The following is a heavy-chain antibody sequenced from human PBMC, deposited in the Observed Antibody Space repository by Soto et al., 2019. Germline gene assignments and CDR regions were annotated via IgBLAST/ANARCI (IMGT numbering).Heavy chain of an antibody. J-gene: IGHJ5*02. CDR2: ISSSSSTI. Sequence: PGGSLILSCAASGFTFSSYSMNWVRQAPGKGLEWVSYISSSSSTIYYADSVKGRFTISRDNAKNSLYLQMNSLRAEDMAVYYCARDLSIAARRLFDPWGQGTLVTVSS. V-gene: IGHV3-48*01. CDR3: ARDLSIAARRLFDP. D-gene: IGHD6-6*01. CDR1: GFTFSSYS.